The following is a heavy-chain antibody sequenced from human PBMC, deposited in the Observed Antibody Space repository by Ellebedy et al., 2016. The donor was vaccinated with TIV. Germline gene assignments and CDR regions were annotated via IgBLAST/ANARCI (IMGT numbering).Heavy chain of an antibody. V-gene: IGHV1-2*02. CDR2: INPHSGGT. D-gene: IGHD3-16*01. CDR3: ARDRFGVTLGYADY. CDR1: GYTFTNIY. Sequence: AASVKVSCKASGYTFTNIYIHWVRQAPGQGLEWMGWINPHSGGTDYAQKFRARVTMTRDTSISTAYMELSRLTSDDTAVYYCARDRFGVTLGYADYWGQGTLVTVSS. J-gene: IGHJ4*02.